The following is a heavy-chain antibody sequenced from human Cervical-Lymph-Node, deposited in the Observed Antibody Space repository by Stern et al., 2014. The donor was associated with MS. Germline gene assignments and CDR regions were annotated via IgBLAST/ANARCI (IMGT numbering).Heavy chain of an antibody. CDR2: ISLDGGHK. J-gene: IGHJ5*02. Sequence: DQLVESGGGVVQPGNSLELSCAASGFTFSSFAMHWVRQAPGKGLGWVAVISLDGGHKAYADSVNGRFTISRDNSKDTLSLQINSLRTEDTGIYYCARDGKPFTNYGGWFDPWGLGTLVTVSS. V-gene: IGHV3-30-3*01. CDR1: GFTFSSFA. D-gene: IGHD4/OR15-4a*01. CDR3: ARDGKPFTNYGGWFDP.